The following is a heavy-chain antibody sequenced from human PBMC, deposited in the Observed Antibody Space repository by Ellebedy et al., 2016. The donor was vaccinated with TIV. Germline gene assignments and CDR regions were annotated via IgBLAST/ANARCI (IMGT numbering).Heavy chain of an antibody. V-gene: IGHV2-70*11. Sequence: SGPTLVKPTQTLTLTCTFSGFSLTTSGMCVTWIRQPSGKALEWLARIDWDDDEYYNTSLQTRLTISKDTSRNQVVLRMTNMDPVDTATYYCAKERTSGWDYWGQGTLVTVSS. CDR3: AKERTSGWDY. CDR2: IDWDDDE. CDR1: GFSLTTSGMC. D-gene: IGHD6-19*01. J-gene: IGHJ4*02.